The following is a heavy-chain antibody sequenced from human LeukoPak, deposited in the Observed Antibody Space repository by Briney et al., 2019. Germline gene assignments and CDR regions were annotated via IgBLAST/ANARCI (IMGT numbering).Heavy chain of an antibody. J-gene: IGHJ4*02. V-gene: IGHV4-4*07. D-gene: IGHD5-18*01. CDR1: GGSISSYY. CDR3: ARDYGYSYGYSFDY. CDR2: IYTSGST. Sequence: SETLSLTCTVSGGSISSYYWSWIRQPAGKGLEWIGRIYTSGSTNYNPSLKSRVTMSVDTSKNQFSLKLSSVPAADTAVYSCARDYGYSYGYSFDYWGQGTLVTVSS.